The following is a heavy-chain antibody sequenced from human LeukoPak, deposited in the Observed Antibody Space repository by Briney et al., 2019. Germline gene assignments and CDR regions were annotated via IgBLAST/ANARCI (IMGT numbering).Heavy chain of an antibody. D-gene: IGHD6-13*01. V-gene: IGHV4-59*01. CDR1: GGSISRDY. Sequence: SCTVSGGSISRDYWSWIRQPPGKGLEWIGYIYYTGSTNYNPSLKSRVTISVDTSKNQFSLKLSSVTAADTAVYYCARDRPGGSSLDYWGQGTLVTASS. CDR3: ARDRPGGSSLDY. J-gene: IGHJ4*02. CDR2: IYYTGST.